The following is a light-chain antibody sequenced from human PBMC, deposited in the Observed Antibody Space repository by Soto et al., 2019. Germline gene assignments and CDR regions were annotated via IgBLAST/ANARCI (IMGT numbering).Light chain of an antibody. Sequence: QSALTQPASVSGSPGQSVTISCTGTSSDVGGYNYVCWYQQHPGKAPKLMIYGVSNRPSGVSNRFSGSKSGNTASLTISGLQAEDEADYYCSSYTSTSTPWVFGGGTKVTVL. CDR2: GVS. CDR1: SSDVGGYNY. CDR3: SSYTSTSTPWV. V-gene: IGLV2-14*01. J-gene: IGLJ3*02.